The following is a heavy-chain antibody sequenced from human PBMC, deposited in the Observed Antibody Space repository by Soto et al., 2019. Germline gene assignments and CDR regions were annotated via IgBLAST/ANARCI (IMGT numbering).Heavy chain of an antibody. CDR2: ISSSSSYI. J-gene: IGHJ4*02. CDR3: ARAPSGYYDSSGLGFDY. Sequence: PGGSLRLSCAASGFTFSSYSMNWVRQAPGKGLEWVSSISSSSSYIYYADSVKGRFTISRDNAKNSLYLQMNSLRAEDTAVYYCARAPSGYYDSSGLGFDYWGQGTLVTVSS. V-gene: IGHV3-21*01. D-gene: IGHD3-22*01. CDR1: GFTFSSYS.